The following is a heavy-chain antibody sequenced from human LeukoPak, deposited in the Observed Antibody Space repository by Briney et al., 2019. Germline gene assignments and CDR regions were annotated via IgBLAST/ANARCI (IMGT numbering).Heavy chain of an antibody. V-gene: IGHV1-2*06. J-gene: IGHJ3*02. D-gene: IGHD3-10*02. CDR3: AITYVNNAFDI. Sequence: ASVKVSCKASGYTFINYYIHWVRQAPGQGLEWMGRINPVSGATNSAQKFQGRVTMTRDTSITTAYVDLGSLRSDDTAVYYCAITYVNNAFDIWGQGTMVTVSS. CDR1: GYTFINYY. CDR2: INPVSGAT.